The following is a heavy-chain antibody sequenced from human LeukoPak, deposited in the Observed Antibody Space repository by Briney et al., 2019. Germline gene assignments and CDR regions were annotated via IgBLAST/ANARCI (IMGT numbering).Heavy chain of an antibody. CDR2: ISSSGNYA. D-gene: IGHD1-7*01. CDR1: GFTFRYYY. V-gene: IGHV3-11*05. J-gene: IGHJ4*02. Sequence: GGSLRLSCAACGFTFRYYYVRCMGEAPGKAVEGCSYISSSGNYANYADSVKGRFTISRDNGKKSLNLQMESLRAEDMAVYYCARVGRTSIGFDYWGQGTVVTVSS. CDR3: ARVGRTSIGFDY.